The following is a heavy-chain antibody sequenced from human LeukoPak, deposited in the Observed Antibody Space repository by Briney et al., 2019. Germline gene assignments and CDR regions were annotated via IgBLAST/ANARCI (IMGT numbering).Heavy chain of an antibody. V-gene: IGHV3-74*01. J-gene: IGHJ4*02. Sequence: GSLRLSCAASGFTFSSYWMHWVRQAPGKGLVWVSRIKSDGSTTTYADSVKGRFTISRDNAKNTLYLQMNSLRGDDTATYFCVKVTIVLMIPDFWGQGTLVSVSS. CDR3: VKVTIVLMIPDF. CDR2: IKSDGSTT. CDR1: GFTFSSYW. D-gene: IGHD2-8*01.